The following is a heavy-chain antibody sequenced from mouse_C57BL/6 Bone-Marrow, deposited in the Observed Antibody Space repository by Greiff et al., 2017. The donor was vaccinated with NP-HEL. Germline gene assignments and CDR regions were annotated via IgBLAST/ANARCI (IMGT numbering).Heavy chain of an antibody. J-gene: IGHJ1*03. Sequence: VQLQESGAELARPGASVKLSCKASGYTFTSYGISWVKQRTGQGLEWIGEIYPRSGNTYYNEKFKGKATLTADKSSSTAYMELRSLTSEDSAVYFCARWFYGKGGYFDVWGTGTTVTVTS. D-gene: IGHD2-1*01. CDR3: ARWFYGKGGYFDV. CDR2: IYPRSGNT. V-gene: IGHV1-81*01. CDR1: GYTFTSYG.